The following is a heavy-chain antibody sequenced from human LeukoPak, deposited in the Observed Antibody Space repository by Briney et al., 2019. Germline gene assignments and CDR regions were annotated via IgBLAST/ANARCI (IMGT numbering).Heavy chain of an antibody. CDR2: ISGSGGST. J-gene: IGHJ4*02. D-gene: IGHD3-10*01. CDR3: AKDLHYGSADY. CDR1: GFTFSSYG. Sequence: GGSLRLSCAASGFTFSSYGMSWVRQAPRKGLEWVSAISGSGGSTYYADSVKGRFTISRGNSKNTLYLQMNSLRAEDTAVYYCAKDLHYGSADYWGQGTLVTVSS. V-gene: IGHV3-23*01.